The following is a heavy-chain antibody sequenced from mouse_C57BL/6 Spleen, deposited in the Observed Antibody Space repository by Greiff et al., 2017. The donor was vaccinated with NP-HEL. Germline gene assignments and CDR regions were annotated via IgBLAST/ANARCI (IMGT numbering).Heavy chain of an antibody. V-gene: IGHV1-26*01. CDR3: ARDSNYGGYFDV. CDR1: GYTFTDYY. Sequence: VQLQQSGPELVKPGASVKISCKASGYTFTDYYMNWVKQSHGKSLEWIGDINPNNGGTSYNQKFKGKATLTVDKSSSTAYMELRSLTSEDSAVYYCARDSNYGGYFDVWGTGTTVTVSS. D-gene: IGHD2-5*01. J-gene: IGHJ1*03. CDR2: INPNNGGT.